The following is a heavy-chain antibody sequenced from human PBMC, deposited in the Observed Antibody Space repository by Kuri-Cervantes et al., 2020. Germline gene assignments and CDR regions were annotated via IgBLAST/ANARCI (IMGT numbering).Heavy chain of an antibody. CDR3: ARDHEGWAFDI. J-gene: IGHJ3*02. CDR2: IPYHGSDD. CDR1: GFTFSTCG. Sequence: GGSLRLSCAASGFTFSTCGMHWVRQATGKGLEWVAFIPYHGSDDYYANSVKGRFTISRDNSKNMVYLQMNSLRAEDTAVYYCARDHEGWAFDIWGQGTMVTVSS. V-gene: IGHV3-33*05.